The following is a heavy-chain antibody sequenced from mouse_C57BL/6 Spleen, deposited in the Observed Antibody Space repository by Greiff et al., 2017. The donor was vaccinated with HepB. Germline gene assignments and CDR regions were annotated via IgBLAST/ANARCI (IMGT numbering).Heavy chain of an antibody. D-gene: IGHD2-3*01. CDR1: GFTFSSYA. CDR2: ISDGGSYT. CDR3: ARDGGYFPYWYFDV. V-gene: IGHV5-4*01. Sequence: EVKLMESGGGLVKPGGSLKLSCAASGFTFSSYAMSWVRQTPEKRLEWVATISDGGSYTYYPDNVKGRFTISRDNAKNNLYLQMSHLKSEDTAMYYCARDGGYFPYWYFDVWGTGTTVTVSS. J-gene: IGHJ1*03.